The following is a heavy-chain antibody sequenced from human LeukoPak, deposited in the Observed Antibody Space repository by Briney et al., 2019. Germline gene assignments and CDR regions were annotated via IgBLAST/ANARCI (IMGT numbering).Heavy chain of an antibody. Sequence: ASVKVSCKASGYTFTSYGISWVRQAPGQGLEWMGWISAYNGNTNYAQKLQGRVTMTTDTSTSTAYMELRSLTSDDTAVYYCAREPYTTSSDRHEKAFDYWGQGTPVTVSS. CDR2: ISAYNGNT. CDR1: GYTFTSYG. D-gene: IGHD6-6*01. V-gene: IGHV1-18*01. CDR3: AREPYTTSSDRHEKAFDY. J-gene: IGHJ4*02.